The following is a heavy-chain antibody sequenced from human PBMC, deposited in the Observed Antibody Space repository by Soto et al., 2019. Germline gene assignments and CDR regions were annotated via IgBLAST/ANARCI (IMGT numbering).Heavy chain of an antibody. D-gene: IGHD6-13*01. V-gene: IGHV4-39*01. CDR2: IYYSGSA. J-gene: IGHJ5*02. CDR3: ATAAGRTSMWFDP. CDR1: GGSISSSSYY. Sequence: SETLSLTCTVSGGSISSSSYYWGWIRQPPGKGLEWIGSIYYSGSAYYNPSLKSRVTISVDTSKNQFSLKLSSVTAADTAVYYCATAAGRTSMWFDPWGQGTLVTVSS.